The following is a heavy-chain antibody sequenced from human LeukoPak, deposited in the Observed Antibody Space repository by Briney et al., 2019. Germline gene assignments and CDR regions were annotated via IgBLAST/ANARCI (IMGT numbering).Heavy chain of an antibody. CDR3: ARLSGIVGASHYFDY. CDR1: GGSVSSHY. Sequence: PSETLSLTCTVSGGSVSSHYWSWIRQPPGKGLDWIGYIYYSGSTNYNPSLKSRVTISVDTSKNQFSLKPSSVTAADTAVYYCARLSGIVGASHYFDYWGQGTLVTVSS. D-gene: IGHD1-26*01. J-gene: IGHJ4*02. V-gene: IGHV4-59*02. CDR2: IYYSGST.